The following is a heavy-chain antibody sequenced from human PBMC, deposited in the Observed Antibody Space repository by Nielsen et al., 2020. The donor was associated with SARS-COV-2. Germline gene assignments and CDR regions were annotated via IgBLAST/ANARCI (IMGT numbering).Heavy chain of an antibody. D-gene: IGHD1-26*01. Sequence: SGPTLVKPTQTLTLTCTFSGFSLSTPGMRVSWIRQPPGKALEWLACIDWDDDKFYSTSLKTRLTISEDTSKNQVVLTMTNMDPVDTATYYCARIPRWSFYFDYWGQGTLVTVSS. CDR3: ARIPRWSFYFDY. CDR2: IDWDDDK. V-gene: IGHV2-70*04. CDR1: GFSLSTPGMR. J-gene: IGHJ4*02.